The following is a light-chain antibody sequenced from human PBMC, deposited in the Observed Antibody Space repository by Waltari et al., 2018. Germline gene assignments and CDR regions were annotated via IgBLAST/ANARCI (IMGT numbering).Light chain of an antibody. V-gene: IGKV4-1*01. CDR1: VLYSSNNKNY. Sequence: VLYSSNNKNYLAWYQQKPGQPPKLLVYWASTRESGVPDRCSGSGSGTDFTLTISSLQAEDVAVYYCQQYYSTPWTFGQGTKVEIK. J-gene: IGKJ1*01. CDR2: WAS. CDR3: QQYYSTPWT.